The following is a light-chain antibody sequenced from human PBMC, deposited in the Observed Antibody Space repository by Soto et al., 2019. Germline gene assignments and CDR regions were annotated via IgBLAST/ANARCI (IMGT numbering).Light chain of an antibody. V-gene: IGKV1-6*02. J-gene: IGKJ1*01. CDR1: RDVGSD. CDR2: AAS. CDR3: LQDYGDSLT. Sequence: IQMTPSPSSVSSSIGDTVPITCRASRDVGSDVGWYQQKPGSAPKPXIYAASNLYTGVPSRFSGSRSGTEFTLTISSLQPEDFASYYCLQDYGDSLTFGQGTNVEIK.